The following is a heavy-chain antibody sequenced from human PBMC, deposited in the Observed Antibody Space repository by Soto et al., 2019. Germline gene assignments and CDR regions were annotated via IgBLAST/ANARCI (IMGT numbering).Heavy chain of an antibody. CDR3: ARGHVVVVSAPYYFDS. J-gene: IGHJ4*02. D-gene: IGHD2-21*02. V-gene: IGHV4-30-4*01. CDR1: DGSISSGDNY. CDR2: IYYSGSA. Sequence: LSLTCNVSDGSISSGDNYWSWIRQPPGKGLEWIAYIYYSGSAYYNPSLKSRVTISVDTSKNQFSLKLRSVTAADTAVYYCARGHVVVVSAPYYFDSWGPGALVTVSS.